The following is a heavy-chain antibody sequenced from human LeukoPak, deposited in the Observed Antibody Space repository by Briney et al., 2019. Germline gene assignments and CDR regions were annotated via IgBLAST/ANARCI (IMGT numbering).Heavy chain of an antibody. CDR2: TYPSNSDT. CDR3: ARQDGAAKYHFDY. Sequence: GESLKISCKGSGYSFASYWIAWVRQMPGKGLEWMGITYPSNSDTKYSPSFQGQVTISADKSISTAYLQWSSLMASDTAMYYCARQDGAAKYHFDYWGQGTLVTVSS. V-gene: IGHV5-51*01. D-gene: IGHD5-24*01. CDR1: GYSFASYW. J-gene: IGHJ4*02.